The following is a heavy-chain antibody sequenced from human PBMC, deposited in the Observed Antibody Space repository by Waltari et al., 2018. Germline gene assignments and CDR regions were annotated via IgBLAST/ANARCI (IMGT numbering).Heavy chain of an antibody. Sequence: EVQLVESGGGLVKPGGSLRLSCAASGFTFSTNSMNWVRPAPGEGLEWVSSISSSSSYIYYADSVKGRFTISRDNAKNSLYLQMNSLRVEDTAVYYCARDPLYTSSAQDYWGQGTLVTVSS. CDR2: ISSSSSYI. J-gene: IGHJ4*02. V-gene: IGHV3-21*01. CDR1: GFTFSTNS. CDR3: ARDPLYTSSAQDY. D-gene: IGHD6-6*01.